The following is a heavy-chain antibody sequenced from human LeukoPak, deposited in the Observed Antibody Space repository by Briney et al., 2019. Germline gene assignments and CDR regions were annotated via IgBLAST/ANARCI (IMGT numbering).Heavy chain of an antibody. J-gene: IGHJ6*02. CDR1: VYTFSSYG. D-gene: IGHD4-11*01. CDR3: AKDVVPNDYTSIYYYYYGMDV. V-gene: IGHV3-30*02. CDR2: IPYDGCKK. Sequence: PGRSLSLFCGSCVYTFSSYGMLWAPHAPAKGLVCVAFIPYDGCKKYYADSVKGQFTNSRDNSKNTLYLKMNSLRAEDTAVYYCAKDVVPNDYTSIYYYYYGMDVWGQGTTVTVSS.